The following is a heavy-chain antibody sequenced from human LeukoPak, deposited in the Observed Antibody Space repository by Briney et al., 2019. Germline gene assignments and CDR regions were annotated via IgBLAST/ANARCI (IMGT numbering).Heavy chain of an antibody. Sequence: ASVKVSCKVSGYTLTELSMHWVRQAPGKGLEWMGGFDPEDGETIYAQKFQGRVTMTRDTSISTAYMELSRLRSDDTAVYYCARDQPGYSYGYNYYYYMDVWGKGTTVTISS. CDR3: ARDQPGYSYGYNYYYYMDV. D-gene: IGHD5-18*01. CDR2: FDPEDGET. CDR1: GYTLTELS. V-gene: IGHV1-24*01. J-gene: IGHJ6*03.